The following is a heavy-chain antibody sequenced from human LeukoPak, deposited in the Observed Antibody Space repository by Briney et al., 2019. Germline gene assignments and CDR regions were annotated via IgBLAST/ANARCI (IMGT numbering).Heavy chain of an antibody. V-gene: IGHV3-23*01. CDR2: LSGNGNTI. J-gene: IGHJ4*02. D-gene: IGHD4-23*01. CDR1: GFTFSTYA. Sequence: GGSLRLSCAASGFTFSTYAMSWVRQAPGKGLECVSALSGNGNTIYYADSVKGRFTISRGNSKNTLSLQMNSLRAEDTAVYYCAKALYGGHDYWGQGTLVTVSS. CDR3: AKALYGGHDY.